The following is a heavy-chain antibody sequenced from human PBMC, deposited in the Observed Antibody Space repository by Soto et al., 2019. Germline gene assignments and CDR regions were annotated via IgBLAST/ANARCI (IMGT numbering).Heavy chain of an antibody. D-gene: IGHD6-6*01. CDR1: GFTVSISV. CDR2: ISGDGSST. Sequence: GWSLGLACAASGFTVSISVMTWVRQTPGKGLEWVSAISGDGSSTSYADSVKGRFTISRDNAKNTLYLQMNSLRAEDTAVYYCVIAARYYYYRDVWGKGTTVTVS. V-gene: IGHV3-74*01. J-gene: IGHJ6*03. CDR3: VIAARYYYYRDV.